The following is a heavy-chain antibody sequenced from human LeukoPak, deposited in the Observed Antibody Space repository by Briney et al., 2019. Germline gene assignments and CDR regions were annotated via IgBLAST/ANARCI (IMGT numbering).Heavy chain of an antibody. Sequence: SETLSLTCTVSGGSISSYYWSWIRQPPGKGLEWIGYIYYSGSTNYNPSLKSRVTISVDTSKNQFSLKLSSVTAADTAVYYCARRGGGPFDFHLGSYYNWFDPWGQGTLVTVSS. J-gene: IGHJ5*02. CDR1: GGSISSYY. V-gene: IGHV4-59*01. CDR3: ARRGGGPFDFHLGSYYNWFDP. CDR2: IYYSGST. D-gene: IGHD3-10*01.